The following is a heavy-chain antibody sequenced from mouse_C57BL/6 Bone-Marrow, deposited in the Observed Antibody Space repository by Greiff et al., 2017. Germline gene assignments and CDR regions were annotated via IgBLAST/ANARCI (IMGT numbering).Heavy chain of an antibody. V-gene: IGHV1-5*01. CDR1: GYTFTSYW. CDR3: TREKDSSGPYYFDY. Sequence: VQLQQSGTVLARPGASVKMSCKTSGYTFTSYWMHWVKQRPGQGLEWIGAIYPGNSDTSYNQKFKGKAKLTAVTSASTAYMELSSLTNEDSAVYYWTREKDSSGPYYFDYWGQGTTLTVSA. J-gene: IGHJ2*01. CDR2: IYPGNSDT. D-gene: IGHD3-2*02.